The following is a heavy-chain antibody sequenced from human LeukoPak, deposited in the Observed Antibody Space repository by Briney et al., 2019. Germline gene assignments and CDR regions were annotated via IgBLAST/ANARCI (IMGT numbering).Heavy chain of an antibody. CDR3: ASHPYYDFWSGWGPHYMDV. Sequence: PSETLSLTCTVSGGSISSGSYYWGWIRQPPGKGLEWIGSIYYSGSTYYNPSLKSRVTISVDTSKNQFSLKLSSVTAADTAVYYCASHPYYDFWSGWGPHYMDVWGKGTTVTVSS. J-gene: IGHJ6*03. CDR1: GGSISSGSYY. V-gene: IGHV4-39*07. CDR2: IYYSGST. D-gene: IGHD3-3*01.